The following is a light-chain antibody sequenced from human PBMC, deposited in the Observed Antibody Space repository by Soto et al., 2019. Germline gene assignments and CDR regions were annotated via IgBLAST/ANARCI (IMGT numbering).Light chain of an antibody. CDR1: SSDVGGYNS. CDR3: CSYAGSYTYII. CDR2: DVS. Sequence: QSVLTQPRSVSGSLGQSVTISCPGTSSDVGGYNSVSWYQQHPGKVPKLIIYDVSERPSGVPDRFSGSKSGNTASLTISGLQAEDEADYYCCSYAGSYTYIIFGGGTKVTVL. J-gene: IGLJ2*01. V-gene: IGLV2-11*01.